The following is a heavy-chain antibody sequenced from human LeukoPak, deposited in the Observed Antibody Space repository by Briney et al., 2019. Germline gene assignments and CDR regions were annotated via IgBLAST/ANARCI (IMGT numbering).Heavy chain of an antibody. CDR1: GFTFSSYW. J-gene: IGHJ6*03. CDR2: IKQDGSEK. V-gene: IGHV3-7*01. D-gene: IGHD3-10*01. CDR3: ARGPTYYYGPYYYYYMDV. Sequence: GGSLRLSCAASGFTFSSYWMSWVRQAPGKGLEWVANIKQDGSEKYYVDSVKGRFTISRDNAKNSLYLQMNSLRAEDTAVYYRARGPTYYYGPYYYYYMDVWGKGTTVTVSS.